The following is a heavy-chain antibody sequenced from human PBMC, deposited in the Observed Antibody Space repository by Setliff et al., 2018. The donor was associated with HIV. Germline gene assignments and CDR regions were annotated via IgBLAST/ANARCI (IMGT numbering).Heavy chain of an antibody. V-gene: IGHV3-30*18. Sequence: GGSLRLSCAASGFTFSTHGMHWVRQAPGKGLEWVAIISYDGTSKRYADSVKGRFTISRDNSKNTLYLHMNNLRGDDTAVYYCAKEKGAHSYADYGGQGTLVTVS. CDR3: AKEKGAHSYADY. CDR1: GFTFSTHG. CDR2: ISYDGTSK. J-gene: IGHJ4*02. D-gene: IGHD5-18*01.